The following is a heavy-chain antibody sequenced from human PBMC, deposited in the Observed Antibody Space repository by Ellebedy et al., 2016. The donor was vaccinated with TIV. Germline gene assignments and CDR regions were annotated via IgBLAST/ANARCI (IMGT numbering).Heavy chain of an antibody. D-gene: IGHD2-21*01. CDR2: IYYSGST. Sequence: MPSETLSLTCTVSGGSISSYYWSWIRQPPGKGLDWIGYIYYSGSTNYNPSLKSRVTISLDTSKNQFSLKLRSVTAADTAVYYCASTKMWGGFRYSFYGMDVWGQGTTVTVSS. CDR3: ASTKMWGGFRYSFYGMDV. J-gene: IGHJ6*02. V-gene: IGHV4-59*01. CDR1: GGSISSYY.